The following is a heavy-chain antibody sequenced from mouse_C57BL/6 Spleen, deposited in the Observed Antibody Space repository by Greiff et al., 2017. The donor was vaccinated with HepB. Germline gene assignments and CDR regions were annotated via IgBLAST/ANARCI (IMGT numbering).Heavy chain of an antibody. CDR2: IRLKSDNYAT. Sequence: EVNVVESGGGLVQPGGSMKLSCVASGFTFSNYWMNWVRQSPEKGLEWVAQIRLKSDNYATHYAESVKGRFTISRDDSKSSVYLQMNNLRAEDTGIYYCTRLYYYGSSPFAYWGQGTLVTVSA. J-gene: IGHJ3*01. V-gene: IGHV6-3*01. CDR1: GFTFSNYW. CDR3: TRLYYYGSSPFAY. D-gene: IGHD1-1*01.